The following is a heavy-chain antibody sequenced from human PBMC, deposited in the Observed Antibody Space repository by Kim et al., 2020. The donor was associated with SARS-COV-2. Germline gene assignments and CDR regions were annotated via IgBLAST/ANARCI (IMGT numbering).Heavy chain of an antibody. Sequence: GGSLRLSCAASGFTFSSYSMNWVRQAPGKGLEWVSSISSSSSNIYYADSVKGRFTISRDNAKNSVHLQMNSLRVEDTAVYYCARDGDRRPTYYFDYWGQGTLVTVSS. J-gene: IGHJ4*02. V-gene: IGHV3-21*01. CDR2: ISSSSSNI. CDR1: GFTFSSYS. CDR3: ARDGDRRPTYYFDY. D-gene: IGHD7-27*01.